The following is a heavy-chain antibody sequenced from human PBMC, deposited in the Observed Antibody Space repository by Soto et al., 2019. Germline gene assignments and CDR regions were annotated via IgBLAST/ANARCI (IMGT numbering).Heavy chain of an antibody. CDR2: VKYDGSQT. D-gene: IGHD1-1*01. Sequence: GGSLRLSCADSGFTFSSYWMSWIRQAPGKGLEWVANVKYDGSQTYYVGSVKGRFTISRDNAKNSLYLQMNSLRAEDTAVYYCTRDFQGPLDYGMDVWGQGTTVTVSS. J-gene: IGHJ6*02. CDR1: GFTFSSYW. CDR3: TRDFQGPLDYGMDV. V-gene: IGHV3-7*01.